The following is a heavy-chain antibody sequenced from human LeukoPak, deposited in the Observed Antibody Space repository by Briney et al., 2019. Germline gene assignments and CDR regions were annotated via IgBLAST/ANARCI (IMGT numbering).Heavy chain of an antibody. J-gene: IGHJ4*02. CDR2: IRYDGSNK. CDR1: GFTFSSYG. Sequence: GGSLRLSCAASGFTFSSYGMHWVRQAPGKGLEWVAFIRYDGSNKYYADSVKGRFTISRDNSKNTLYLQMNSLRAEDTAVYYCAKASAIPGGSDSSSCYHCLDYWGQGTLVTVSS. CDR3: AKASAIPGGSDSSSCYHCLDY. D-gene: IGHD6-13*01. V-gene: IGHV3-30*02.